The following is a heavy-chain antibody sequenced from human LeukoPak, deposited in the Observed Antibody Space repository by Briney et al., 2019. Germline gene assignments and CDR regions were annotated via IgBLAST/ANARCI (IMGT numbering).Heavy chain of an antibody. D-gene: IGHD3-22*01. Sequence: GASVKVSCKVSGYTLTELSMHWVRQAPGKGLEWMGGFDPEDGETIYAQKFQGRVTMTEDTCTDTAYMELSSLRSEDTAVYYCATGYYYDSSGYYYSHNWFDPWGQGTLVTVSS. J-gene: IGHJ5*02. CDR1: GYTLTELS. V-gene: IGHV1-24*01. CDR2: FDPEDGET. CDR3: ATGYYYDSSGYYYSHNWFDP.